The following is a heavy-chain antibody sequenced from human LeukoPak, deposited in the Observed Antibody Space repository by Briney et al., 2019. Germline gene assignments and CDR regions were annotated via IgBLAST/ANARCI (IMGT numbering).Heavy chain of an antibody. J-gene: IGHJ4*02. CDR1: GGSISHFY. CDR3: AGSVGCKVVPFDY. V-gene: IGHV4-4*07. Sequence: PSETLSLTCTVSGGSISHFYMSWIRQTPEKGLEWIGRIYTRGDSDYNPSLESRVTMSVDTSKNQFSLNLRSVTAADTAVCYCAGSVGCKVVPFDYWGQGILVTVSS. D-gene: IGHD2/OR15-2a*01. CDR2: IYTRGDS.